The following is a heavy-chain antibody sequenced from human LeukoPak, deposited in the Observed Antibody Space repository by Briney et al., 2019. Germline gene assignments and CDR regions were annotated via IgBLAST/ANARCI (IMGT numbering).Heavy chain of an antibody. V-gene: IGHV4-34*01. CDR1: GGSFSGYY. CDR2: INYSGST. Sequence: SETLSLTCAVCGGSFSGYYRSWIRQPPGKGLEWIGEINYSGSTNYNPSLKSRVTISVDTSKNQFSLKLSSVTAADTAVYYCARTYSSNWYEGNWFDPWGQGTLVTVSS. CDR3: ARTYSSNWYEGNWFDP. J-gene: IGHJ5*02. D-gene: IGHD6-13*01.